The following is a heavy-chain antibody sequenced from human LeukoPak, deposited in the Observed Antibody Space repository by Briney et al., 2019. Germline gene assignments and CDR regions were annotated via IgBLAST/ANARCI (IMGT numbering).Heavy chain of an antibody. D-gene: IGHD3-3*01. J-gene: IGHJ4*02. CDR1: GFTFSSYG. CDR3: ARAFDFWSVYYFDY. CDR2: ISYDGSNK. V-gene: IGHV3-30*03. Sequence: GGSLRLSCAASGFTFSSYGMHWVRQAPGKGLEWVAVISYDGSNKYYADSVKGRYTISRDNSKNTLYLQMNSLRAEDTAVYYCARAFDFWSVYYFDYWGQGTLVTVSS.